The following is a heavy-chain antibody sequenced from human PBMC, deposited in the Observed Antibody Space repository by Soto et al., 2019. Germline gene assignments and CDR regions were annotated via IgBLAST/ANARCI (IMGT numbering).Heavy chain of an antibody. D-gene: IGHD3-10*01. Sequence: SETLSLTCDVSGDTISTGGYTWAWIRQPPGKALEWIGHTYHSGNPYYNPSLKSRVIISVDKSKNQFSLKLSSVTAADTAVYYCARRGTIRFGELLFHFDYWGQGTLVTVSS. V-gene: IGHV4-30-2*01. CDR2: TYHSGNP. J-gene: IGHJ4*02. CDR3: ARRGTIRFGELLFHFDY. CDR1: GDTISTGGYT.